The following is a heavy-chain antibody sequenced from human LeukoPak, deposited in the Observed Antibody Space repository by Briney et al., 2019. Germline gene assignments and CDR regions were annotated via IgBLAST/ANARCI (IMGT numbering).Heavy chain of an antibody. CDR1: GFTFSGFW. CDR2: INQDGSEK. D-gene: IGHD1-26*01. V-gene: IGHV3-7*01. J-gene: IGHJ4*02. CDR3: ARDQVGPED. Sequence: GGSLRLSCAASGFTFSGFWMSWVRQAPGKGLEWVASINQDGSEKYYVDSVKGRFTISRDNAKSSLYLQMNSLRAEDTAVYYCARDQVGPEDWGQGTLVTVSS.